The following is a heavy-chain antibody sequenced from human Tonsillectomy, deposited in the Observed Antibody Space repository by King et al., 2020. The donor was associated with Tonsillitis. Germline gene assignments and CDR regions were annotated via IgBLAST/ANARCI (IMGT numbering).Heavy chain of an antibody. CDR1: GFIFSNYW. J-gene: IGHJ4*02. CDR2: IKLDGSES. Sequence: EVQLVQSGGGLVQPGGSLRLSCAASGFIFSNYWMSWVRQAPGKGLEWVANIKLDGSESHYVDSVKGRFTISRDNTKNSLYLQMNSLRTEDAAVYYCVRVEGDSDYRPGHYWGQGTLVTVSS. CDR3: VRVEGDSDYRPGHY. V-gene: IGHV3-7*03. D-gene: IGHD3-16*01.